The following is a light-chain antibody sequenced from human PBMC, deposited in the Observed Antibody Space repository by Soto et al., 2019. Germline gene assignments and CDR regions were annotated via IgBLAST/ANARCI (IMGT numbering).Light chain of an antibody. CDR3: QQYGDSPLT. J-gene: IGKJ1*01. Sequence: EIVLTQSPGTLSLSPGERATLSCRASQSVISSYLAWYQQKPGQAPSLLIYGASSRATGIPDRFSGRGSGTDFTLTISRLEPEDFALYYCQQYGDSPLTFGQGTKVDIK. CDR2: GAS. V-gene: IGKV3-20*01. CDR1: QSVISSY.